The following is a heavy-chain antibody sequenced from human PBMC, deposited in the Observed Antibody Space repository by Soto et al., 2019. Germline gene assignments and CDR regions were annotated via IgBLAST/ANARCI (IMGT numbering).Heavy chain of an antibody. D-gene: IGHD2-15*01. Sequence: ASVKVSCKASGYTFTSYYMHWVRQAPGQGLEWKGIINPSGGSTSYAQKFQGKVTMTRDTSTSTVYMELSSLRSEDTAVYYCARGFCSGGSCYPGYYYYYYMDVWGKGTTVTVSS. V-gene: IGHV1-46*03. CDR2: INPSGGST. CDR1: GYTFTSYY. J-gene: IGHJ6*03. CDR3: ARGFCSGGSCYPGYYYYYYMDV.